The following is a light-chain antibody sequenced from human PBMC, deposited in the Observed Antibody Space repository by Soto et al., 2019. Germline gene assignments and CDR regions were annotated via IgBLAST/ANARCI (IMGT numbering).Light chain of an antibody. V-gene: IGKV3-15*01. CDR2: DAS. CDR1: QSVSSS. J-gene: IGKJ4*01. Sequence: EIVMTQSPATLSVFPGDRATRSCRASQSVSSSLAWYQQIPGQAPRLLIYDASTRATGIPARFGGSGSGTEFTLTISSLQSEDFAVYYCQQYNNWPPLTFGGGTKVDIK. CDR3: QQYNNWPPLT.